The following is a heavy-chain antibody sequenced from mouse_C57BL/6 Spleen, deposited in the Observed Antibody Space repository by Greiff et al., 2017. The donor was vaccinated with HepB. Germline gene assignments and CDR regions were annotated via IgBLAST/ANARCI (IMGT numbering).Heavy chain of an antibody. Sequence: EVQLQQSGPELVKPGASVKISCKASGYTFTDYYMNWVKQSHGKSLEWIGDINPNNGGTSYNQKFKGKATLTVDKSSSTAYMELRSLTSEASAVYYCARWGYYYGSSSYWYFDVWGTGTTVTVSS. CDR3: ARWGYYYGSSSYWYFDV. D-gene: IGHD1-1*01. J-gene: IGHJ1*03. CDR1: GYTFTDYY. V-gene: IGHV1-26*01. CDR2: INPNNGGT.